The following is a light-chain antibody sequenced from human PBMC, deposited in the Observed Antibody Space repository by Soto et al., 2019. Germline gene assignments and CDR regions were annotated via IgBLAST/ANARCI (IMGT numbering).Light chain of an antibody. CDR3: TSYVGSNIWV. Sequence: QSALTQPPSASGSPGQSVTISCTGTSSDVGAYKYVSWYQQYPAKAPKLMIYEVSKRPSGVPDRFSGSKSGNTASLTVSGLQAEDEADYYCTSYVGSNIWVFGGGTKVTVL. V-gene: IGLV2-8*01. J-gene: IGLJ3*02. CDR2: EVS. CDR1: SSDVGAYKY.